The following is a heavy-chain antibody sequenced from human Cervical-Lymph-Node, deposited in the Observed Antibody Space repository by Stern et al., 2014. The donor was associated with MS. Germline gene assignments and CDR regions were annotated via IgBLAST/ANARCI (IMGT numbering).Heavy chain of an antibody. D-gene: IGHD2-2*02. J-gene: IGHJ4*02. Sequence: VQLVDSGGGVVQPGKSLRLSCAASGFSFSSYGMHWVRQAPGQGLEWVGVISYDGTDDYNADSVEGRFTISRDNSKNTLYLQMNSLRPEDTAVDDCANAAALSCRSASCYKAFEHWGQGILVTVSS. CDR3: ANAAALSCRSASCYKAFEH. CDR2: ISYDGTDD. CDR1: GFSFSSYG. V-gene: IGHV3-30*18.